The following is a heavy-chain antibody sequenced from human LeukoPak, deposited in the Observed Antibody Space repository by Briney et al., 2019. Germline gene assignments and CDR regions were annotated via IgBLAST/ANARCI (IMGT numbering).Heavy chain of an antibody. V-gene: IGHV3-30-3*01. CDR1: GFTFSSYA. D-gene: IGHD2-2*01. CDR3: ARADIVVVPAADGGCDY. J-gene: IGHJ4*02. Sequence: GGSLRLSCAASGFTFSSYAIHWVRQAPGKGLEWVAVISYDGSNKYYADSVKGRFTISRDNSKNTLYLQMNSLRAEDTAVYYCARADIVVVPAADGGCDYWGQGTLVTVSS. CDR2: ISYDGSNK.